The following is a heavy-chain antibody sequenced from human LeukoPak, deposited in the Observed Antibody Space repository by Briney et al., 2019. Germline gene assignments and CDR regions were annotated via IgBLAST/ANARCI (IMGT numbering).Heavy chain of an antibody. CDR2: MYYSGST. CDR1: GGSISSGGYY. V-gene: IGHV4-31*03. D-gene: IGHD6-19*01. Sequence: SGPLTLTCTVSGGSISSGGYYGCLIRQHRGRGLEWIGYMYYSGSTYDKRRLTIRVNISINTSKKQITLKQSSVTAADTAVYYCARVRSDYVDYWGQGTLVTVSS. J-gene: IGHJ4*02. CDR3: ARVRSDYVDY.